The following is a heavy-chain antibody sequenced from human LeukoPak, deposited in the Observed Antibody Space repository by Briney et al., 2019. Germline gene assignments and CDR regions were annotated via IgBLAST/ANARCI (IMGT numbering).Heavy chain of an antibody. Sequence: GGSLRLSCAASGSTFSSYAMSWVRQAPGKGLEWVSAIGGSGGSTYYADSVKGRFTISRDNSMDTLYLQMNSLRAEDTAVYYCAKQTTVTTFDFWGQGTLVTVSS. D-gene: IGHD4-17*01. CDR2: IGGSGGST. J-gene: IGHJ4*02. CDR3: AKQTTVTTFDF. CDR1: GSTFSSYA. V-gene: IGHV3-23*01.